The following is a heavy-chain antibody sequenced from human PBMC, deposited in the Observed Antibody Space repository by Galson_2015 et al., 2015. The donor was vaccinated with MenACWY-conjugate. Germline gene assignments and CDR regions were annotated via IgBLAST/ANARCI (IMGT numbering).Heavy chain of an antibody. CDR1: GDSVSSNSAA. CDR2: TYYKSKWYH. CDR3: AREAMFSTNFYAIDS. V-gene: IGHV6-1*01. Sequence: AISGDSVSSNSAAWNWIRQSPSRGLEWLGRTYYKSKWYHDYAASVRSRVTINPDTSKNLITLQLSSLTPEDAAVYYCAREAMFSTNFYAIDSWGQGTLVTVSA. D-gene: IGHD2-2*01. J-gene: IGHJ4*02.